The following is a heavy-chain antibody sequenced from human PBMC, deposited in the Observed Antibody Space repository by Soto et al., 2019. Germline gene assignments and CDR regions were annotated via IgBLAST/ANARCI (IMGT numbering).Heavy chain of an antibody. CDR2: IIPIFGTA. Sequence: ASVKVSCKAPGGTFSSYAISWVRQAPGQGLEWMGGIIPIFGTANYAQKFQGRVTITADESTSTAYMELSSLRSEDTAVYYCARDEGLSSGLNAFDIWGQGTMVTVSS. CDR1: GGTFSSYA. V-gene: IGHV1-69*13. J-gene: IGHJ3*02. D-gene: IGHD3-16*02. CDR3: ARDEGLSSGLNAFDI.